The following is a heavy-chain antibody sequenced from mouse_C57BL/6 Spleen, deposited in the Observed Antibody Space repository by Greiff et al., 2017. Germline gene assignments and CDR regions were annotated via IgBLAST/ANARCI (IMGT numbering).Heavy chain of an antibody. CDR2: INPGSGGT. Sequence: QVHVKQSGAELVRPGTSVKVSCKASGYAFTNYLIEWVKQRPGQGLEWIGVINPGSGGTNYNEKFKGKATLTADKSSSTAYMQLSSLTSEDSAVYFCARGLITTVVGGAMDYWGQGTSVTVSS. V-gene: IGHV1-54*01. CDR1: GYAFTNYL. J-gene: IGHJ4*01. CDR3: ARGLITTVVGGAMDY. D-gene: IGHD1-1*01.